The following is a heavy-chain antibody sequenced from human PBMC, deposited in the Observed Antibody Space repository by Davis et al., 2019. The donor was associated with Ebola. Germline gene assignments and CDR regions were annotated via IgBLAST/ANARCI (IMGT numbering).Heavy chain of an antibody. CDR1: GFTFSLFA. J-gene: IGHJ4*02. D-gene: IGHD3-22*01. Sequence: GGSLRLSCAASGFTFSLFAMHWVRQAPGKGLEWVAVVSYDGRHKYYADSVKGRFTISRDNSKNTLYLQMNSLRAEDTAVYYCASPGLDSSGYYWPFGDYWGQGTLVTVSS. CDR2: VSYDGRHK. V-gene: IGHV3-30*04. CDR3: ASPGLDSSGYYWPFGDY.